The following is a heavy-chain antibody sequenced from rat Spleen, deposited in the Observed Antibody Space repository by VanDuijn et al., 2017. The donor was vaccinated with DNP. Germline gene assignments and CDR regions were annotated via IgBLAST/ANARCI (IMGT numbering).Heavy chain of an antibody. Sequence: QVQLKESGPGLVQPSQTLSLTCTVSGFSLTPNSVHWVRQPPGKGLVWMGIMWGDGITNYNSALKSRLSIRRDTSKSQVFLTMRSLHTDDSAVYYCAQMGTTVFDYWGQGLMVTVSS. V-gene: IGHV2-1*01. CDR3: AQMGTTVFDY. J-gene: IGHJ2*01. D-gene: IGHD1-1*01. CDR2: MWGDGIT. CDR1: GFSLTPNS.